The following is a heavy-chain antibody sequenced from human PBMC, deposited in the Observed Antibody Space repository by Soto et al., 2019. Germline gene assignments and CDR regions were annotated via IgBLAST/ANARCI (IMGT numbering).Heavy chain of an antibody. D-gene: IGHD4-4*01. J-gene: IGHJ6*02. V-gene: IGHV3-30*18. CDR1: GFTFSSYG. CDR3: AKASSNHYYYYYGMDV. CDR2: ISYDGSNK. Sequence: GGSLRLSCAASGFTFSSYGMHWVRQAPGKGLEWVAVISYDGSNKYYADSVKGRFTISRDNSKNTLYLQMNSLRAEDTAVYYCAKASSNHYYYYYGMDVWGQGTTVTVSS.